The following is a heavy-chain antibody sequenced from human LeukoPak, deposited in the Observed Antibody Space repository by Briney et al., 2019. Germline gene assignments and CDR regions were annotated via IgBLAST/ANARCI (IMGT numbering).Heavy chain of an antibody. CDR1: GYTFTSYH. CDR2: INPSGGGA. CDR3: ARDIAVAGGSHNYYYGMDV. V-gene: IGHV1-46*01. Sequence: ASVKVSCKASGYTFTSYHMHWVRQAPGQGLEWMGIINPSGGGAAYAQKFQGRVTITADESTSTAYMELSSLRSEDTAVYYCARDIAVAGGSHNYYYGMDVWGQGTTVTVSS. D-gene: IGHD6-19*01. J-gene: IGHJ6*02.